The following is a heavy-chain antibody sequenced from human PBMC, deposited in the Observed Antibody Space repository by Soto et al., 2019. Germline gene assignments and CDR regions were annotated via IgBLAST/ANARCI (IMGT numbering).Heavy chain of an antibody. J-gene: IGHJ5*02. CDR1: GGSFSGYY. CDR3: ARGSGGGVEIHKYNWFDP. Sequence: SETLSLTCAVYGGSFSGYYWSWIRQPPGKGLEWIGEINHSGSTNYNPSLKSRVTISVDTSKNQFSLKLSSVTAADTAVYYCARGSGGGVEIHKYNWFDPWGQGTLVTVSS. CDR2: INHSGST. D-gene: IGHD2-21*01. V-gene: IGHV4-34*01.